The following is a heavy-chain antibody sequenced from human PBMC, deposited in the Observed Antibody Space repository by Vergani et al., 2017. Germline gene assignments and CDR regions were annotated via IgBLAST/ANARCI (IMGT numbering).Heavy chain of an antibody. CDR3: ARGTSGYGLDYYMDV. Sequence: QVQLQESGPGLVKPSQTLSLTCTVSGGSISSGSYYWSWIRQPAGKGLEWIGRIYTSGSTNYNPSLKSRVTISVDTSKNQFSRKLSSVTAADTAVYYCARGTSGYGLDYYMDVWGKGTTVTVSS. J-gene: IGHJ6*03. D-gene: IGHD5-12*01. CDR1: GGSISSGSYY. CDR2: IYTSGST. V-gene: IGHV4-61*02.